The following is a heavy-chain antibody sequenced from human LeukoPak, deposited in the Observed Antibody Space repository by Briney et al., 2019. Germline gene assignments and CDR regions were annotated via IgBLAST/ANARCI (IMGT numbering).Heavy chain of an antibody. V-gene: IGHV4-4*07. CDR2: ISTSGST. D-gene: IGHD3-22*01. CDR1: GGSISSYY. J-gene: IGHJ4*02. Sequence: PSETLSLTCTVSGGSISSYYWSWIRQPAGKGLESIGHISTSGSTNYNPSLKSRVTMSVDTSKNQFFLKLSSVTAADTAVYYCARVRYSDSSVLTRKRSYYFDYWGQGTLVTVSS. CDR3: ARVRYSDSSVLTRKRSYYFDY.